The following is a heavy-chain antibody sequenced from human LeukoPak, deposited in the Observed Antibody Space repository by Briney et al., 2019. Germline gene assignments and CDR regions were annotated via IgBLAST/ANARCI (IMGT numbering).Heavy chain of an antibody. J-gene: IGHJ6*03. CDR2: IIPIFGTA. CDR3: ASSTAMAPYYYYYMDV. V-gene: IGHV1-69*05. Sequence: GASVKVSCKASGGTFSSYAISWVRQAPGQGLEWMGGIIPIFGTANYAQKFQGRVTMTRDMSTSTVYMELSSLRSEDTAVYYCASSTAMAPYYYYYMDVWGKGTTVTVSS. D-gene: IGHD5-18*01. CDR1: GGTFSSYA.